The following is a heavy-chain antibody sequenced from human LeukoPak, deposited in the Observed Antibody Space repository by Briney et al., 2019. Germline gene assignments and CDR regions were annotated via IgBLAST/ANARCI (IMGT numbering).Heavy chain of an antibody. CDR3: ASLITYTTSVRLHWYFDL. D-gene: IGHD2-2*01. CDR1: GGSISSGSYY. V-gene: IGHV4-61*02. J-gene: IGHJ2*01. CDR2: IYTSGST. Sequence: PSETLSLTCTVSGGSISSGSYYWSWIRQPAGKGLEWIGRIYTSGSTNYNPSLKSRVTISVDTSKNQFSLKLTSVTAADTAVYYCASLITYTTSVRLHWYFDLWGRGTLVTVSS.